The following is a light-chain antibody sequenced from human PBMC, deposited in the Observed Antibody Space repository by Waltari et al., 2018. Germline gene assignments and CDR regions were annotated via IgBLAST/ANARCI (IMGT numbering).Light chain of an antibody. J-gene: IGKJ4*01. V-gene: IGKV2-24*01. CDR1: QSLVHSDGNTY. CDR3: QQYYSTLPLT. CDR2: EIS. Sequence: EIVMTQTPLSSPVTLGQPASISCRSSQSLVHSDGNTYLSWFHQRPGQPPRLLIYEISNRFSGVPDRFSGSGSGTDFTLTISNLQAEDVAVYYCQQYYSTLPLTFGGGTKVEIK.